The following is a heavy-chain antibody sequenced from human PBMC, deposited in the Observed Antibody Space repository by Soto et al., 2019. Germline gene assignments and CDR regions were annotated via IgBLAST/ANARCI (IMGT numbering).Heavy chain of an antibody. V-gene: IGHV1-18*04. Sequence: QVQLVQAGAEVKKQGASVKVSCKASGYTFTSYSISWVRQAPGQGHEWMGWISAYNGNTNYAQKLQGRVTMTTDTSTSVVYLDLMRLSYDVTSVYYCARLFDWLFTLELDSWGQGTLVTVSS. CDR3: ARLFDWLFTLELDS. J-gene: IGHJ4*02. CDR1: GYTFTSYS. CDR2: ISAYNGNT. D-gene: IGHD3-9*01.